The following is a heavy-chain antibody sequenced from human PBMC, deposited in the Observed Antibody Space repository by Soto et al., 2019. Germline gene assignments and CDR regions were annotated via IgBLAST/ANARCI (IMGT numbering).Heavy chain of an antibody. J-gene: IGHJ6*02. Sequence: GGSLRLSCAASGFTFSSYEMNWVRQAPGKGLEWVSYISSSGSTIYYADSVKGRFTISRDNAKNSLYPQMNSLRAEDTAVYYCARVDNLRPGATAAGLSYGMDVWGQGTTVTV. D-gene: IGHD6-13*01. CDR3: ARVDNLRPGATAAGLSYGMDV. V-gene: IGHV3-48*03. CDR1: GFTFSSYE. CDR2: ISSSGSTI.